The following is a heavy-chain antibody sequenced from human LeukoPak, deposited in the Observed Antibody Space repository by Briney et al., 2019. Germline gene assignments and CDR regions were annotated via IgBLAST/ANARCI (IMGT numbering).Heavy chain of an antibody. CDR1: GYTFTGYY. J-gene: IGHJ6*04. D-gene: IGHD3-10*01. CDR3: ARAYYYGSGSYFSD. V-gene: IGHV1-2*02. Sequence: ASVKVSCKASGYTFTGYYMHWVRQAPGQGLEWMGWINPNSGGTNYAQKFQGRVTMTRDTSISTAYMELGRLRSDDTAVYYCARAYYYGSGSYFSDWGKGTTVTISS. CDR2: INPNSGGT.